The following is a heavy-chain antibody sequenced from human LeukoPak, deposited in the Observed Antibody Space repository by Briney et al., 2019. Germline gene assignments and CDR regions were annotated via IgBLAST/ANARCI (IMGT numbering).Heavy chain of an antibody. Sequence: GGSLRLSCVASGLTFRRYWMSWVRQAPGKGLEWVANINQDGSEKYYVDSVKGRFTISRDNSKNSLYLQMSSPRAEDAAVYYCATDPRPDSGNFLGFDYWGQGTLVTVSS. CDR2: INQDGSEK. J-gene: IGHJ4*02. CDR1: GLTFRRYW. V-gene: IGHV3-7*01. D-gene: IGHD4-23*01. CDR3: ATDPRPDSGNFLGFDY.